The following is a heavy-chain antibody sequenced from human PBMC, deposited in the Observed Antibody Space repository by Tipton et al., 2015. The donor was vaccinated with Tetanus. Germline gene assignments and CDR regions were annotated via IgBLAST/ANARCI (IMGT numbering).Heavy chain of an antibody. CDR1: GGSFSGYY. D-gene: IGHD4-17*01. CDR2: VNHSGTT. CDR3: ARGFTTVIYPFAY. Sequence: TLSLTCAVYGGSFSGYYWSWIRQPPGKGLEWIGEVNHSGTTNYNPSLKSRVTISVDTSKNQFSLKLSSVTAADTAVYYCARGFTTVIYPFAYWGQGTLVTVSS. V-gene: IGHV4-34*01. J-gene: IGHJ4*02.